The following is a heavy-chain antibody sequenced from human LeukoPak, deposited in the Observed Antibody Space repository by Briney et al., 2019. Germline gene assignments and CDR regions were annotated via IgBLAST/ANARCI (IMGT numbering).Heavy chain of an antibody. J-gene: IGHJ4*02. Sequence: GGSLRLSCAASGFTFSSYGMHWVRQAPGKGLEWVAFIRYDGSNKYYADSVKGRFTISRDNSENTLYLQMNSLRAEDTAVYYCAKDHYYYDSSGYYGFDYWGQGTLVTVSS. CDR1: GFTFSSYG. V-gene: IGHV3-30*02. D-gene: IGHD3-22*01. CDR3: AKDHYYYDSSGYYGFDY. CDR2: IRYDGSNK.